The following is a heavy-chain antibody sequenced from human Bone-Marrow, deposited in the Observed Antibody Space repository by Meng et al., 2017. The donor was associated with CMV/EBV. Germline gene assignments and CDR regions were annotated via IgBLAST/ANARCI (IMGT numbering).Heavy chain of an antibody. CDR1: GYTFTSYG. D-gene: IGHD2-2*01. Sequence: ASVKVSCKASGYTFTSYGISWVRQAPGQGLEWMGWISAYNGNTNYAQKLQGRVTMTTDTSTSTAYMELRSLRSDDTAVYYCARDVYCSSTSCYLYYYYGMDVWGQGTTVTASS. CDR2: ISAYNGNT. CDR3: ARDVYCSSTSCYLYYYYGMDV. V-gene: IGHV1-18*01. J-gene: IGHJ6*02.